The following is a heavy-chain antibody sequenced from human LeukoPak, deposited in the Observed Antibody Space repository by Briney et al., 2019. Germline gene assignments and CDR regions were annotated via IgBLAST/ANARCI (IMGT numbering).Heavy chain of an antibody. D-gene: IGHD5-18*01. J-gene: IGHJ4*02. Sequence: GGSLRLSCEASGFTFSNDAMSWVRQAPGKGLEWVSTISGSGGSTYYADPVKGRFTISRDNSKNTLYLQMNSLRAEDTAIYYCARVQYSYGYDGSFFWGQGTLVTVSS. V-gene: IGHV3-23*01. CDR2: ISGSGGST. CDR1: GFTFSNDA. CDR3: ARVQYSYGYDGSFF.